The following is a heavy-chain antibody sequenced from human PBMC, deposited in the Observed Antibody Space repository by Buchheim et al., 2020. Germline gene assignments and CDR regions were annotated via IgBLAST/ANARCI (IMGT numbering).Heavy chain of an antibody. V-gene: IGHV3-30*03. CDR2: ISYDGRNV. CDR3: ATNQGDVTAT. Sequence: QVQVVESGGGVVQPGRSLRLPCEASGFIFSDFGMHWVRQDPGKGLQWVAVISYDGRNVHYADSVTGRFTISRDNSKSTLFLQMNSLRPEDTAVYDWATNQGDVTATWGQGTL. D-gene: IGHD3-16*01. CDR1: GFIFSDFG. J-gene: IGHJ5*02.